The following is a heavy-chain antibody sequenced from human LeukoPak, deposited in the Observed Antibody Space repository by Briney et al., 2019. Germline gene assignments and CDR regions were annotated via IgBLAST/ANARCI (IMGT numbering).Heavy chain of an antibody. Sequence: SETLSLTCTVSGDSITTGNYYWGWARQPPGRGREWIGEIFHSGSTNYNPSLKSRVTISVDKSKNHFSLELTSVTAADTAVYYCTCHSGWSGPSEWGQGTLVIASS. J-gene: IGHJ4*02. CDR1: GDSITTGNYY. CDR2: IFHSGST. V-gene: IGHV4-39*07. D-gene: IGHD6-19*01. CDR3: TCHSGWSGPSE.